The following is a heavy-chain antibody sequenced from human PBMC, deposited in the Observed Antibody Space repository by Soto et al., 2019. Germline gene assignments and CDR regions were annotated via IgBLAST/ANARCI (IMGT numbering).Heavy chain of an antibody. CDR2: IWYDGTTK. Sequence: PGGSLRLSCAASGFTFSSYAMHWVRQAPGKGLEWVAVIWYDGTTKYYADSVKGRFIISRDTSKNTLYLQMNSLRAEDTAVYYCARDGLEYSGYDIDYWGQGTLVTVSS. CDR3: ARDGLEYSGYDIDY. J-gene: IGHJ4*02. CDR1: GFTFSSYA. D-gene: IGHD5-12*01. V-gene: IGHV3-33*01.